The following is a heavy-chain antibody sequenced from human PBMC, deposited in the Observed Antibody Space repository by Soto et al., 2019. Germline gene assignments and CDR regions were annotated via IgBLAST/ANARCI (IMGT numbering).Heavy chain of an antibody. CDR1: GYTLTELS. CDR2: FDPEDGET. V-gene: IGHV1-24*01. Sequence: QVHLVQSGAEVKKPGASVKVSCKVSGYTLTELSMHWVRQAPGKGLEWMGGFDPEDGETTYAQKFQGRVTMTEDTSTDTAYMDLRSLRSEDTAVYYCATSYGGHGGVYYYYAMDVWGQGTTVTVSS. CDR3: ATSYGGHGGVYYYYAMDV. J-gene: IGHJ6*02. D-gene: IGHD3-16*01.